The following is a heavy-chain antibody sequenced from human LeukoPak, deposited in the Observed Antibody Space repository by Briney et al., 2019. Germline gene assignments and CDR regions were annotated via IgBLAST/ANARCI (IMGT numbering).Heavy chain of an antibody. J-gene: IGHJ3*02. D-gene: IGHD3-10*01. CDR2: FDPNTGAT. V-gene: IGHV1-2*02. Sequence: ASVKVSCKASGDTLTGYYIHWVRQAPGQGLEWMGCFDPNTGATHYAQKFQGRVTMTRDTSIDTDYMELSSLRSDDTALYYCAGYAVVRGITLSAFDIWGQGTVLTVSS. CDR3: AGYAVVRGITLSAFDI. CDR1: GDTLTGYY.